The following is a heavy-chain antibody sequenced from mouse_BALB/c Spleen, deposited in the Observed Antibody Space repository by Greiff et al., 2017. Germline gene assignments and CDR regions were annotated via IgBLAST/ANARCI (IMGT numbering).Heavy chain of an antibody. CDR3: ARWDLLWLRPDY. D-gene: IGHD2-2*01. J-gene: IGHJ4*01. CDR2: INPSSGYT. CDR1: GYTFTSYT. V-gene: IGHV1-4*01. Sequence: VQLQQSGAELARPGASVKMSCKASGYTFTSYTMHWVKQRPGQGLEWIGYINPSSGYTNYNQKFKDKATLTADKSSSTAYMQLSSLTSEDSAVYYCARWDLLWLRPDYWGQGTSVTVSS.